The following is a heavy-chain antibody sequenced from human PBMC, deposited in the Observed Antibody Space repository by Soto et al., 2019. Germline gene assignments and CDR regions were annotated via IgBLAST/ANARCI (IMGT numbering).Heavy chain of an antibody. D-gene: IGHD4-17*01. V-gene: IGHV3-33*01. CDR3: VRDLDYEDV. Sequence: QVQLVESGGGVVQPGRSLRLSCAASGFSFSRYGMHWVRQAPGKGLEWVALIWYDGSNQYYADSVKGRFSISRDNSKNTVYLQMNRLRAEDTAVYCCVRDLDYEDVWGQGTLVTVSS. CDR2: IWYDGSNQ. CDR1: GFSFSRYG. J-gene: IGHJ3*01.